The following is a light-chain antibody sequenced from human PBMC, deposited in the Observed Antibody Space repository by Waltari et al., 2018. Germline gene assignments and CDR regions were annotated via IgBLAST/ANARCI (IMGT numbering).Light chain of an antibody. Sequence: DIQMTQSPSTLSASVGDRVTITCRAGQSISSWLVWSQQKPGKAPKLLIYKASSLESGVPSRFSGSGSGTEFTLTISSLQPDDFATYYCQQYNSYLYTFGQGTKLEIK. CDR3: QQYNSYLYT. J-gene: IGKJ2*01. V-gene: IGKV1-5*03. CDR1: QSISSW. CDR2: KAS.